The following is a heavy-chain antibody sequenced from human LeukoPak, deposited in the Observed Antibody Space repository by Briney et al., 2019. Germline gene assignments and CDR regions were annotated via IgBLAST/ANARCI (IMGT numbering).Heavy chain of an antibody. Sequence: GASVKVSCKASGYTFTGYYMHWVRQAPGQGLEWMGWINPNSGGTNYAQKFQGRVTMTRDTSISTAYMELSRLRSDDTAVYYCARGDIVVVPAAMRYYMDVWGKGTTVTVSS. D-gene: IGHD2-2*01. CDR3: ARGDIVVVPAAMRYYMDV. J-gene: IGHJ6*03. V-gene: IGHV1-2*02. CDR1: GYTFTGYY. CDR2: INPNSGGT.